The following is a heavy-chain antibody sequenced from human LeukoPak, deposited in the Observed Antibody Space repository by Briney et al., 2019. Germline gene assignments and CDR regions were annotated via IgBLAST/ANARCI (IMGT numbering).Heavy chain of an antibody. Sequence: GGSLRLSCAASGFTFSSYEMNWVRQAPGKGLEWVSYISSSGSTIYYADSVKGRFTISRDNAKNLLYLQMDSLRVEDTAIYYCARDPRTVRIWGQGTLVTVSS. CDR2: ISSSGSTI. CDR1: GFTFSSYE. D-gene: IGHD1-1*01. CDR3: ARDPRTVRI. V-gene: IGHV3-48*03. J-gene: IGHJ4*02.